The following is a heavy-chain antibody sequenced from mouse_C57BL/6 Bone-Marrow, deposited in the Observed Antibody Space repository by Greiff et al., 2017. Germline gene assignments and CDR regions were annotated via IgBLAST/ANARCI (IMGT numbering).Heavy chain of an antibody. CDR1: GFTFSSYG. D-gene: IGHD2-3*01. CDR2: ISSGGSYT. V-gene: IGHV5-6*01. CDR3: ARLLRKYFDY. Sequence: EVQLVESGGDLVKPGGSLKLSCAASGFTFSSYGMSWVRQTPDKRLEWVATISSGGSYTYYPDSVKGRFTISRDNAKTTLYLQMSSLKSEDTAMYYCARLLRKYFDYWGQGTTLTVSS. J-gene: IGHJ2*01.